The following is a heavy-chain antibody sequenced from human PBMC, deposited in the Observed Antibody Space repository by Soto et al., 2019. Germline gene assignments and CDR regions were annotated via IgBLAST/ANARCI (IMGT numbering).Heavy chain of an antibody. CDR2: IYYSGST. CDR1: GGSISSYY. V-gene: IGHV4-59*01. CDR3: AGSYSSGWSPSFDY. J-gene: IGHJ4*02. D-gene: IGHD6-19*01. Sequence: PSDTLSLTCTVSGGSISSYYWSWIRQPPGKGLEWTGYIYYSGSTNYNPSLKSRITISVDTSKNQFSLKLSSVTAADTAVYYCAGSYSSGWSPSFDYWGQGTLVTVSS.